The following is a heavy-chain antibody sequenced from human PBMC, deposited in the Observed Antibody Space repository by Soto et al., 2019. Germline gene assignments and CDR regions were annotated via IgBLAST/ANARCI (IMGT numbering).Heavy chain of an antibody. J-gene: IGHJ4*02. CDR3: ARVDHRGYFAILTDQ. Sequence: SETLSLTGPVSGDSLGSGDHYCSWIRQHPWKGLEWIGHIYDSVSTYYSPSLRSRVTISADMSKTQFSLNLRSVTAADTAVYYCARVDHRGYFAILTDQWGQGTLVNGSS. D-gene: IGHD3-9*01. CDR1: GDSLGSGDHY. CDR2: IYDSVST. V-gene: IGHV4-31*03.